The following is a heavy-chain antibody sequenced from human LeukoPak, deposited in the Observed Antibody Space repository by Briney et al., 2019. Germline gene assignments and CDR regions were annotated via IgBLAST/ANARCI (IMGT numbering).Heavy chain of an antibody. CDR3: ARGYCNSTSCYYFDF. Sequence: ASVTVSCKASGYTFTINAMHWVRQAPGQRLEWMGWINTGNGNTKYSQKFQDRVTITRDTSANTAYMELSSLRSEDTAVYYCARGYCNSTSCYYFDFWGQGTLVTVSS. CDR2: INTGNGNT. V-gene: IGHV1-3*04. CDR1: GYTFTINA. D-gene: IGHD2-2*01. J-gene: IGHJ4*02.